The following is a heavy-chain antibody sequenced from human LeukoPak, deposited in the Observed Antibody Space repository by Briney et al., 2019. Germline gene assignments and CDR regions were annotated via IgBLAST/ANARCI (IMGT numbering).Heavy chain of an antibody. V-gene: IGHV3-30*04. CDR2: ISYDGTNK. D-gene: IGHD3-10*01. CDR3: AKDYYYGSGSYYPYYYYMDV. J-gene: IGHJ6*03. CDR1: GFIFNSYA. Sequence: GGSLRLSCAASGFIFNSYAMHWVRQAPGKGLEWVAAISYDGTNKYYADSVKGRFTISRDNSKNTLFLQMNSLRAEDTAVYYCAKDYYYGSGSYYPYYYYMDVWGKGTTVTISS.